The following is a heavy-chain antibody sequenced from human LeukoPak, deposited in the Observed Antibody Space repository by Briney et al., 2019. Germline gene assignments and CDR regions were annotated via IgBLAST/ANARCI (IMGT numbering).Heavy chain of an antibody. V-gene: IGHV3-74*01. Sequence: GRSLRLSCAASGFTFSSYCMHWVRQAPGKGLVWVSRINSDGSSTSYADSVKGRFTISRDNAKDTLYLQMNSLRAEDTAVYYCARTPEDYYDSSGYPPGGFDPWGQGTLVTVSS. CDR3: ARTPEDYYDSSGYPPGGFDP. J-gene: IGHJ5*02. D-gene: IGHD3-22*01. CDR1: GFTFSSYC. CDR2: INSDGSST.